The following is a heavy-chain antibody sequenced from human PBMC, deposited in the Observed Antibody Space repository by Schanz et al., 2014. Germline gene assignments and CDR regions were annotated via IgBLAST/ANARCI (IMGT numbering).Heavy chain of an antibody. CDR2: IYYSGST. V-gene: IGHV4-39*01. CDR3: ARLWGGWRIPDY. D-gene: IGHD6-19*01. Sequence: QLQMQESGPGLVKPSETLSLTCSVSGDSISSTSYYWGWIRQPPGKGLEWIGSIYYSGSTYYNASLKSRVPIPLEPSKNQSSLNLNSVTAADSAVYYCARLWGGWRIPDYWGQGTLVTVSS. J-gene: IGHJ4*02. CDR1: GDSISSTSYY.